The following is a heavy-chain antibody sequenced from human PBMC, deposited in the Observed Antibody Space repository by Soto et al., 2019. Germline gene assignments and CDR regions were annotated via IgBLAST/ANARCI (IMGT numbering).Heavy chain of an antibody. CDR2: ISGSGGST. Sequence: EVQLLESGGGLVQPGGSLRLSCAASGFTFSSYAMSWVRQAPGKGLEWVSAISGSGGSTYYADSVKGRFTISRDNSKNTLYLQMNSLRAEDTAVYYCAKLVRGITIFGVPGGFDPWGQGTLVTVSS. J-gene: IGHJ5*02. D-gene: IGHD3-3*01. V-gene: IGHV3-23*01. CDR3: AKLVRGITIFGVPGGFDP. CDR1: GFTFSSYA.